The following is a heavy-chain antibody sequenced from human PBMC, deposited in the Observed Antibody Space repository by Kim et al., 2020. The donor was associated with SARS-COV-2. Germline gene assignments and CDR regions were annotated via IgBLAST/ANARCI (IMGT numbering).Heavy chain of an antibody. CDR2: INAGNGNT. CDR3: ARGGSYYLHGYFDY. J-gene: IGHJ4*02. Sequence: ASVKVSCKASGYTFTSYAMHWVRQAPGQRLEWMGWINAGNGNTKYSQKFQGRVTITRDTSASTAYMELSSLRSEDTAVYYCARGGSYYLHGYFDYWGQGTLVTVSS. CDR1: GYTFTSYA. V-gene: IGHV1-3*01. D-gene: IGHD1-26*01.